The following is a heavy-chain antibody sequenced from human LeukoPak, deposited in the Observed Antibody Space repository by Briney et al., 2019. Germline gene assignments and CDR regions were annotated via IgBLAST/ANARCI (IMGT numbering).Heavy chain of an antibody. Sequence: QAGGSLRLSCAASGFNFIDYSMNWVRQAPGKGLEWISYIGISSGNTKYADSVKGRFTISREKARNSLYLQMNSLRVEDTAMYYCARDHRYAFDNWGHGTLVTVSS. CDR3: ARDHRYAFDN. D-gene: IGHD5-12*01. CDR1: GFNFIDYS. J-gene: IGHJ4*01. CDR2: IGISSGNT. V-gene: IGHV3-48*01.